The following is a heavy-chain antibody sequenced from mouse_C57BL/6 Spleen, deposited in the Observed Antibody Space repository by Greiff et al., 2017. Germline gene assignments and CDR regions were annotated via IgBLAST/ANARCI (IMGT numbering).Heavy chain of an antibody. J-gene: IGHJ4*01. D-gene: IGHD1-1*01. CDR3: ASVTAVDDAMDY. V-gene: IGHV5-17*01. Sequence: EVQGVESGGGLVKPGGSLKLSCAASGFTFSDYGMHWVRQAPEKGLEWVAYISSGSSTSYYADTVKGRVTLSRDNTKDTLFLQMTSLRSEDSAMYYCASVTAVDDAMDYWGQGTSVTVSS. CDR1: GFTFSDYG. CDR2: ISSGSSTS.